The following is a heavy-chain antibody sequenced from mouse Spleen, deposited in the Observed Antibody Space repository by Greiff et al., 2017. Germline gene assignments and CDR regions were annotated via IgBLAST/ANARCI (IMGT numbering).Heavy chain of an antibody. CDR2: ISYDGSN. J-gene: IGHJ2*01. CDR1: GYSITSGYY. D-gene: IGHD2-12*01. V-gene: IGHV3-6*01. Sequence: EVQLQQSGPGLVKPSQSLSLTCSVTGYSITSGYYWNWIRQFPGNKLEWMGYISYDGSNNYNPSLKNRISITRDTSKNQFFLKLNSVTTEDTATYYCARHDDVPFDYWGQGTTLTVSS. CDR3: ARHDDVPFDY.